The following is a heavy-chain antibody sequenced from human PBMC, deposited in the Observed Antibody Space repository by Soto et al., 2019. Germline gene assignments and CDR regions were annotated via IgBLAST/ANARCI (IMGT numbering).Heavy chain of an antibody. CDR1: GFTFSSYA. Sequence: SLSLSYAASGFTFSSYAMSWVRQAPGKGLEWVSAISGSGGSTYYADSVKGRFTISRDNSKNTLYLQMNSLRAEDTAVYYCAKEIGIGYYDSSGYYFPSGYFDYWGQGTLVTVSS. CDR3: AKEIGIGYYDSSGYYFPSGYFDY. J-gene: IGHJ4*02. V-gene: IGHV3-23*01. D-gene: IGHD3-22*01. CDR2: ISGSGGST.